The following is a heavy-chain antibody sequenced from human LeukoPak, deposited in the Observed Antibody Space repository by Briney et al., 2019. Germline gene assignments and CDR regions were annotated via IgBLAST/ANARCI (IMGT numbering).Heavy chain of an antibody. D-gene: IGHD2-2*01. CDR1: GGTFSSYA. CDR2: ISGGGST. V-gene: IGHV3-23*01. J-gene: IGHJ3*02. Sequence: GASVKVSCKASGGTFSSYAMSWVRQAPGKGLEWVSAISGGGSTYYADSVKGRFTISRDNSKNTLYLQMNSLRAEDTAVYYCAKVASDIVVVRAAMSDAFDIWGQGTMVTVSS. CDR3: AKVASDIVVVRAAMSDAFDI.